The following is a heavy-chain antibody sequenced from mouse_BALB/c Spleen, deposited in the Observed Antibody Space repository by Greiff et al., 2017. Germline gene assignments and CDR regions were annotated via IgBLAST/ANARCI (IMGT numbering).Heavy chain of an antibody. D-gene: IGHD1-1*01. Sequence: VKLQQSGPQLVRPGASVKISCKASGYSFTSYWMHWVKQRPGQGLEWIGMIDPSDSETRLNQKFKDKATLTVDKSSSTAYMQLSSPTSEDSAVYYCARALYYGSSWYFDVWGAGTTVTVSS. CDR2: IDPSDSET. V-gene: IGHV1S126*01. CDR1: GYSFTSYW. J-gene: IGHJ1*01. CDR3: ARALYYGSSWYFDV.